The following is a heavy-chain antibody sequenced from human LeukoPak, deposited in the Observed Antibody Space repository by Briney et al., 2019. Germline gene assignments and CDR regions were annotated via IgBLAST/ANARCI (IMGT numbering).Heavy chain of an antibody. CDR1: GFTFSSYA. Sequence: GGSLRLSCAASGFTFSSYAMHWVRQAPGKGLEWVAVISYDGGNKYYADSVKGRFTISRDNSKNTLYLQMNSLRAEDTAVYYCARARRIAAAGPLGCWGQGTLVTVSS. J-gene: IGHJ4*02. D-gene: IGHD6-13*01. CDR2: ISYDGGNK. V-gene: IGHV3-30-3*01. CDR3: ARARRIAAAGPLGC.